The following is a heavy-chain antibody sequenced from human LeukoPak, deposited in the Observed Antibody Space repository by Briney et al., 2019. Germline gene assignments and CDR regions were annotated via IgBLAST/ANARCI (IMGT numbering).Heavy chain of an antibody. CDR3: ARAKVVVTAIDY. D-gene: IGHD2-21*02. CDR1: GYTFTGYY. CDR2: ISAYNGNT. J-gene: IGHJ4*02. Sequence: GASVKVSFKASGYTFTGYYMHWVRQAPGQGLEGMGWISAYNGNTNYAQKLQGRVTMTTDTSTSTAYMELRSLRSDDTAVYYCARAKVVVTAIDYWGQGTLVTVSS. V-gene: IGHV1-18*04.